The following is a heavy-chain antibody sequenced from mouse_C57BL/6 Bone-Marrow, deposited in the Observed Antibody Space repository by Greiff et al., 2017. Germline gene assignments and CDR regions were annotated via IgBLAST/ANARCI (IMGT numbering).Heavy chain of an antibody. Sequence: QVHVKQSGAELAKPGASVKLSCKASGYTFTSYWMHWVKQRPGQGLEWIGYINPSSGYTKYNQKFKDKATLTADKSSSTAYMQLSSLTYEDTAVYYCARGLRLLFAYWGQGTLVTVSA. CDR1: GYTFTSYW. V-gene: IGHV1-7*01. D-gene: IGHD3-2*02. CDR2: INPSSGYT. CDR3: ARGLRLLFAY. J-gene: IGHJ3*01.